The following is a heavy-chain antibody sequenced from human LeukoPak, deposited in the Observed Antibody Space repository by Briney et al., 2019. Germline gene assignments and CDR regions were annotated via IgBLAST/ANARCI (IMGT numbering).Heavy chain of an antibody. CDR2: IIPIFGTA. J-gene: IGHJ4*02. Sequence: SVKVSCKASGGTFSSYAISWVRQAPGQGLEWMGGIIPIFGTANYAQKFQGRVAITADESTSTAYMELSSLRSEDTAVYYCASGYSYGPHYSLDFDYWGQGTLVTVSS. CDR3: ASGYSYGPHYSLDFDY. V-gene: IGHV1-69*13. D-gene: IGHD5-18*01. CDR1: GGTFSSYA.